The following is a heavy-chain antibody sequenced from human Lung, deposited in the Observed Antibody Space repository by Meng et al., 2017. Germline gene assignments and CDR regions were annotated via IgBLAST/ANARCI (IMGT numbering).Heavy chain of an antibody. CDR3: ARGTPGRSYSDY. J-gene: IGHJ4*02. V-gene: IGHV1-18*01. Sequence: QVHPGQSGPEDEKLWATGNVACKASDYTFTGYGVSWVRQAPGQGLEWMAWLGAHDGDTSHAPNFQGRVTVSADRPTATAYMELRSLRSDDTAVYYCARGTPGRSYSDYWGQGTLVTVSS. D-gene: IGHD3-10*01. CDR2: LGAHDGDT. CDR1: DYTFTGYG.